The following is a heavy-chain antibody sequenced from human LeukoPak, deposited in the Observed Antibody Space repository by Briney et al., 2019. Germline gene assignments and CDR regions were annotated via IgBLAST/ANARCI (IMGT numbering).Heavy chain of an antibody. J-gene: IGHJ4*02. D-gene: IGHD3-22*01. CDR3: AKGYYDSSGYYRGDFDY. V-gene: IGHV3-23*01. Sequence: PGGSLRLSCAASGFTFSSYAVSWVRQAPGKGLEWVSAISGSGGSTYYADSVKGRFTISRDNSKNTLYLQMNSLRAEDTAVYYCAKGYYDSSGYYRGDFDYWGQGTLVTVSS. CDR2: ISGSGGST. CDR1: GFTFSSYA.